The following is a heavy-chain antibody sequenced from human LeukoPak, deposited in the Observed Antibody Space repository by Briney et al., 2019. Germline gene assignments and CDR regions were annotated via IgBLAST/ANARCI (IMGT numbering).Heavy chain of an antibody. CDR3: ARDRAGYSSAFDY. J-gene: IGHJ4*02. V-gene: IGHV3-33*01. CDR1: GFTFSSYG. CDR2: IWYDGSNK. Sequence: GGSLRLSCAASGFTFSSYGMHWVRQAPGKGLEWVAVIWYDGSNKYYADSVKGRFTISRDNSKNTLYLQMNSLRAEDTAVYYCARDRAGYSSAFDYWGQETLVTVSS. D-gene: IGHD5-18*01.